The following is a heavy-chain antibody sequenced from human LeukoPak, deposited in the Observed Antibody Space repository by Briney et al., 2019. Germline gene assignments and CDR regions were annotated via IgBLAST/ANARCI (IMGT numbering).Heavy chain of an antibody. V-gene: IGHV3-30*04. CDR1: GFTFSSYA. D-gene: IGHD1-26*01. J-gene: IGHJ4*02. Sequence: GGSLRLSCAASGFTFSSYAMHWVRQAPGKGLEWVAVISYDGSNKYYADSVKGRFTISRDNSKNTLYLQVNSLRAEDTAVYYCARDLVFSGVGATILIYWGQGTLVTVSS. CDR2: ISYDGSNK. CDR3: ARDLVFSGVGATILIY.